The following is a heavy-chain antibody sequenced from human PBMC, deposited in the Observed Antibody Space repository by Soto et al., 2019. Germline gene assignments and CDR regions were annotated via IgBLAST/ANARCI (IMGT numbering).Heavy chain of an antibody. V-gene: IGHV1-46*01. D-gene: IGHD6-6*01. CDR3: ARAPYSSSSFFFAY. CDR1: GGTLSSYA. Sequence: GASVKVSCKASGGTLSSYAISWARQAPGQGLEWMGRVHPGGGNTNYAQKFQGRVTMTWDTSTTTVYMELSSLRSDDTAVYYCARAPYSSSSFFFAYWGQGSPVTVSS. CDR2: VHPGGGNT. J-gene: IGHJ4*02.